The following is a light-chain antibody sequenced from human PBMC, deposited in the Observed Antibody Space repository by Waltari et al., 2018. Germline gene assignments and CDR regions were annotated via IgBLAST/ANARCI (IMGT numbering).Light chain of an antibody. Sequence: DIVMTQSPESLAVSLGERATISCKTRERVLYSSNNKTHLAWYQQKPGQPPRLLLYWASTRESGVPDRFIGSGSETDFTLTVTSLQAEDVAVYYCQQYYNTPLTFGGGTKVEVK. V-gene: IGKV4-1*01. CDR3: QQYYNTPLT. CDR1: ERVLYSSNNKTH. CDR2: WAS. J-gene: IGKJ4*01.